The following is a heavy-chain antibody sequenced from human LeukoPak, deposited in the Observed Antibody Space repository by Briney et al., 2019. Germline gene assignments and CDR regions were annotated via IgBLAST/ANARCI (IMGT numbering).Heavy chain of an antibody. CDR3: AKGPLLWN. V-gene: IGHV3-23*01. CDR1: GFTFSSHG. Sequence: GGSLRLSCAASGFTFSSHGMNWVRQAPGKGLEWVSGISPNGVSTYYADSVKGRFTISRDNSRNTLYLQMNSLRAEDTAVYYCAKGPLLWNWGQGTLVTVSS. J-gene: IGHJ4*02. D-gene: IGHD2/OR15-2a*01. CDR2: ISPNGVST.